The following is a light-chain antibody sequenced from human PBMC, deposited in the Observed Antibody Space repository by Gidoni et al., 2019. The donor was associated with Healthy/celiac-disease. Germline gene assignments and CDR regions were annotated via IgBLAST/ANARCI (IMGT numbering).Light chain of an antibody. Sequence: DIQMTQSPSSLSVSVGDRVTITCRASQNISNSLNWYQQKPGKAPKLLIYAASSLQSGVPSRFSGSGSGTDFTLTISSLQPEDFATYYCQQSYSTPYTFXQXTKVEIK. CDR1: QNISNS. V-gene: IGKV1-39*01. CDR3: QQSYSTPYT. CDR2: AAS. J-gene: IGKJ2*01.